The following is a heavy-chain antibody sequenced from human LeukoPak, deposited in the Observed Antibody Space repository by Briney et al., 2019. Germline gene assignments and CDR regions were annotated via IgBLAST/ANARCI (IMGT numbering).Heavy chain of an antibody. J-gene: IGHJ6*02. CDR3: AKEMTTVTYYYYCGMDV. D-gene: IGHD4-17*01. V-gene: IGHV3-23*01. CDR2: ISGSGGST. CDR1: GFTFSSYA. Sequence: PGGSLRLSCAASGFTFSSYAMSWVRQAPGKGLEWVSAISGSGGSTYYADSVKGRFTISRDNSKNTLYLQMNSLRAEDTAVYYCAKEMTTVTYYYYCGMDVWGQGTTVTVSS.